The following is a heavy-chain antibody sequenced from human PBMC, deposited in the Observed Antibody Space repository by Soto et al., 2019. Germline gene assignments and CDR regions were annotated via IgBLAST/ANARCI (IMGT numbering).Heavy chain of an antibody. J-gene: IGHJ1*01. Sequence: GGSLRLSCAASGFTFDDYAMHWVRQVPGKGLEWVSGINWNSGSIGYADSVKGRFAISRDNAKNSLHLQMNSLRAEDTAFYYCVKDESINWYSGHFRHWGQGTPVTVSS. CDR3: VKDESINWYSGHFRH. CDR1: GFTFDDYA. V-gene: IGHV3-9*01. CDR2: INWNSGSI. D-gene: IGHD6-13*01.